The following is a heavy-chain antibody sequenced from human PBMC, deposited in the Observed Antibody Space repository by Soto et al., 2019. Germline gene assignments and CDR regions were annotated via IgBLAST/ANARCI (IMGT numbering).Heavy chain of an antibody. D-gene: IGHD4-17*01. J-gene: IGHJ4*02. V-gene: IGHV1-69*06. Sequence: QVQLVQSGAEVKKPGSSVKVSCKASGGTFSNYSINWVRQAPGQGLEWMGGIIPIFGTANYAQRFQGRVTITADKSTSTAYMDLSSLRSDDTAVYYCARDPDYGGNSGLGLVDYWGQGTLVTVSS. CDR2: IIPIFGTA. CDR1: GGTFSNYS. CDR3: ARDPDYGGNSGLGLVDY.